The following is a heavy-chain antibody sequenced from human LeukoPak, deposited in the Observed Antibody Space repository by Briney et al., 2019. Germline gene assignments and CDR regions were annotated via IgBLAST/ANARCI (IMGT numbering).Heavy chain of an antibody. J-gene: IGHJ6*02. CDR1: GFTFSDYY. Sequence: GGPLRLSCAASGFTFSDYYMSWIRQAPGKGLEWVSYISSSGSTIYYADSVKGRFTISRDNAKNSLYLQMNSLRAEDTAVYYCARDVDIVVVPAAKYGMDVWGQGTTVTVSS. D-gene: IGHD2-2*03. CDR2: ISSSGSTI. V-gene: IGHV3-11*01. CDR3: ARDVDIVVVPAAKYGMDV.